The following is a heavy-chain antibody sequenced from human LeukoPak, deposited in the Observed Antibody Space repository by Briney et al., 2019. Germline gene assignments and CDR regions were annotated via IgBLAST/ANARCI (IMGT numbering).Heavy chain of an antibody. V-gene: IGHV1-18*01. Sequence: ASVKVSCKASGYTFTSYGISWVRQAPGQGVEWMGWISAYNGNTNYAQKLQGRVTMTTDTSTSTAYMERRSLRSDDTAVYYCARANVIRFNWFDPWGQGTLVTVSS. CDR3: ARANVIRFNWFDP. CDR1: GYTFTSYG. CDR2: ISAYNGNT. D-gene: IGHD4-17*01. J-gene: IGHJ5*02.